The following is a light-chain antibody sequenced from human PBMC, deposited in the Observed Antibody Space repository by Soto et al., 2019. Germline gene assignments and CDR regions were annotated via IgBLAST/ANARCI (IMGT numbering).Light chain of an antibody. CDR1: SSNIGSNT. V-gene: IGLV1-44*01. Sequence: QSVLTQPPSASGTPGQRVTISCSGSSSNIGSNTVNWYQQLPGTAPKLLIYSNNQRPSGVPDRFSGSKSGTSASLAISGLQYDDEADYSYAALDDSLNGYVFGTGTKLTVL. CDR2: SNN. CDR3: AALDDSLNGYV. J-gene: IGLJ1*01.